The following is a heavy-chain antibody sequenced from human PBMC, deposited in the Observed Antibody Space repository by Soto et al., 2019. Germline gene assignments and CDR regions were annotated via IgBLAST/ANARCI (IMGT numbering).Heavy chain of an antibody. CDR2: IYSSGST. V-gene: IGHV4-59*08. CDR1: GGSISSYY. CDR3: ARRYGGGFDY. Sequence: SETLSLTCTVSGGSISSYYWSWIRQPPEKGLEWIGYIYSSGSTNYNPSLKSRVTISVDTSKNQFSLKLSSVTAADTAVYYCARRYGGGFDYWGQGTLVTVSS. D-gene: IGHD3-10*01. J-gene: IGHJ4*02.